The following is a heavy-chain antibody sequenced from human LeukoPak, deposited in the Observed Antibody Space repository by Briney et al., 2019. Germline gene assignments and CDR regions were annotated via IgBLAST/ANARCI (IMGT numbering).Heavy chain of an antibody. CDR2: ISSDGSVI. V-gene: IGHV3-30*01. CDR1: GFTFSNYA. D-gene: IGHD6-6*01. Sequence: WGSLRLSCAASGFTFSNYAIHWVRQVPGRGLEWVALISSDGSVIYDADSVKGRFAISRDNSKNTLYLQINSLRPEDTAVYYCARGGPEYSSTSGYHYGMDVWGQGTTVTVSS. J-gene: IGHJ6*02. CDR3: ARGGPEYSSTSGYHYGMDV.